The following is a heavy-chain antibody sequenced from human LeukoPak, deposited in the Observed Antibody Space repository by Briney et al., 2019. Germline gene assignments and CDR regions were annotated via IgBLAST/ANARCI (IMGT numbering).Heavy chain of an antibody. Sequence: PGGSLRLSCAASGNYWTHWVRQAPGKGLVWVSHINSDGSWTSYADSVKGRFTISKDNAKNTVYLQMNNLRAKDTAVYYCVSFYETYWGRGTLVTVSS. D-gene: IGHD2-2*01. J-gene: IGHJ4*02. V-gene: IGHV3-74*01. CDR3: VSFYETY. CDR2: INSDGSWT. CDR1: GNYW.